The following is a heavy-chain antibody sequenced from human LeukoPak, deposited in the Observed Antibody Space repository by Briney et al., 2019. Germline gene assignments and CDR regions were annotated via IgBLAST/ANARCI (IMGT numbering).Heavy chain of an antibody. V-gene: IGHV3-30-3*01. CDR1: GFTFSSYA. CDR3: ARALGRVQLWGILVY. D-gene: IGHD5-18*01. J-gene: IGHJ4*02. Sequence: GSLRLSCAASGFTFSSYAMHWVRQAPGKGLEWVAVISYDGSNKYYADSVKGRFTISRDNSKNTLYLQMNGLRAEDTAVYYCARALGRVQLWGILVYWGQGTLVTVSS. CDR2: ISYDGSNK.